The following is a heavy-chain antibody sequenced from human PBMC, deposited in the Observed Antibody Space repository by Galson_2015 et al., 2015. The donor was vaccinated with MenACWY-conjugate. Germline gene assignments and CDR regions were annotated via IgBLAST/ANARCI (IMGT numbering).Heavy chain of an antibody. CDR3: AKVWDRSNWYWFDP. Sequence: SLRLSCAASGITFTNYAMSWVRQAPGKGLEWVSGISGSGGDTYYADSAKGRFTISRDNSKNMLYLQMSSLRAEDTAVYFCAKVWDRSNWYWFDPWGQGTLVTVSS. CDR2: ISGSGGDT. V-gene: IGHV3-23*01. D-gene: IGHD1-20*01. CDR1: GITFTNYA. J-gene: IGHJ5*02.